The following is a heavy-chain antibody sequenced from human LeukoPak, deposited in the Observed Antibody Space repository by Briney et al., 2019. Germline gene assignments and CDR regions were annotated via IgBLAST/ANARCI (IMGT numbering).Heavy chain of an antibody. CDR1: GYSISSGYY. CDR2: IYHSGST. J-gene: IGHJ4*02. CDR3: GRLDDYDYSAW. D-gene: IGHD3-22*01. Sequence: SETLSLTCSVSGYSISSGYYWGWIRQPPGKGLEWIGNIYHSGSTYYNPSLKSRVTISVDTSKNQFSLKLNSVTAADTAVYFCGRLDDYDYSAWWGQGILVTVSS. V-gene: IGHV4-38-2*02.